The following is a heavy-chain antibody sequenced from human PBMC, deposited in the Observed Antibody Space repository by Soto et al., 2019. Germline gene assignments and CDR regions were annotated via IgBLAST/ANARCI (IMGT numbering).Heavy chain of an antibody. CDR3: ARAKAYNAFDI. CDR1: GFTFSTSW. CDR2: IKEDGSAK. V-gene: IGHV3-7*05. D-gene: IGHD3-16*01. J-gene: IGHJ3*02. Sequence: EVQLVESGGGLVQPGGSLRLSCVASGFTFSTSWMTWVRQAPGKGLEWVANIKEDGSAKNHVDSVKGRFTISRDNAKNSLYLQMNSLRAEDTAFYYCARAKAYNAFDIWGQGTMVTVSS.